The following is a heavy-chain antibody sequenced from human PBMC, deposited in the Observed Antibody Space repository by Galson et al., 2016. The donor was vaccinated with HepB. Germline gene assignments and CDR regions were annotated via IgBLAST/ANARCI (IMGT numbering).Heavy chain of an antibody. J-gene: IGHJ5*02. CDR2: IDWDDDK. CDR3: ARQQPGGGPFQNAWFHP. CDR1: GFSLTTIGMR. D-gene: IGHD1-14*01. V-gene: IGHV2-70*04. Sequence: PALVKPTQTLTLTCTLSGFSLTTIGMRVSWIRQPPGKALEWLARIDWDDDKYYTTSLRTRLTISQNTSKNQVLLTMTNMGPMDTATYYCARQQPGGGPFQNAWFHPWGQGTLVTVSS.